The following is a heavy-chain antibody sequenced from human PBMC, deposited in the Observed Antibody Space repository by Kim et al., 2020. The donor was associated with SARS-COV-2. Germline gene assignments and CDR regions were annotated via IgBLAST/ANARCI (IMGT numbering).Heavy chain of an antibody. CDR1: GGSISSYY. J-gene: IGHJ4*02. Sequence: SETLSLTCTVSGGSISSYYWSWIRQPPGKGLEWIGYIYYSGSTNYNPSLKSRVTISVDTSKNQFSLKLSSVTAADTAVYYCARSGLRFLEWLPPDYWGQGTLVTVSS. D-gene: IGHD3-3*01. CDR2: IYYSGST. V-gene: IGHV4-59*01. CDR3: ARSGLRFLEWLPPDY.